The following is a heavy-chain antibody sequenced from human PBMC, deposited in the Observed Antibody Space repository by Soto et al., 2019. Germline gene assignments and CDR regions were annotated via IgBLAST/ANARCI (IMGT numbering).Heavy chain of an antibody. J-gene: IGHJ6*02. Sequence: SSETLSLTCTVSGGSISSGGYYWSWIRQHPGKGLEWIGYTYYSGSTYYNPSLKSRVTISVDTSKNQFSLKLSSVTAADTAVYYCARDQNDFWSGYSSRGMDVWGQGTTVTVSS. CDR3: ARDQNDFWSGYSSRGMDV. D-gene: IGHD3-3*01. V-gene: IGHV4-31*03. CDR2: TYYSGST. CDR1: GGSISSGGYY.